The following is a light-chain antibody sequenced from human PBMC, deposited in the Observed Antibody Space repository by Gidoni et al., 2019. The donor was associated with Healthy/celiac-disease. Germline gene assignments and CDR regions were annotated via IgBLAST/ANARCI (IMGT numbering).Light chain of an antibody. J-gene: IGKJ4*01. CDR1: QSVSSY. V-gene: IGKV3-11*01. Sequence: EIALTQSPATLSLSPGERATLSFRASQSVSSYLAWYQQKPCQAPRLLIYDASNRATDIPAMFSGSGSGTDFTLTISSLEPEDFAVYYCQQRSNWLLTFGGGPKVEIK. CDR3: QQRSNWLLT. CDR2: DAS.